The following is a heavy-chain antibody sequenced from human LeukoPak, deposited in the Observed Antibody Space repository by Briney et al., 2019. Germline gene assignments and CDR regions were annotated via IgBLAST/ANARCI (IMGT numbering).Heavy chain of an antibody. CDR2: ISYDGSNK. CDR1: GFTFSSYA. Sequence: TGGSLRPSCAASGFTFSSYAMHWVRQAPGRGLEWVAVISYDGSNKYYADSVKGRFTISRDNSKNTLYLQMNSLRAEDTAVYYCARDDKGDYYYMDVWGKGTTVTVSS. J-gene: IGHJ6*03. V-gene: IGHV3-30-3*01. CDR3: ARDDKGDYYYMDV. D-gene: IGHD3-16*01.